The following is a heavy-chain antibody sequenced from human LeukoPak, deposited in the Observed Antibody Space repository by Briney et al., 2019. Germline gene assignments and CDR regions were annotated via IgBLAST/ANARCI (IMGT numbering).Heavy chain of an antibody. CDR3: TSAPATVFDY. CDR2: IRSKANSYAT. Sequence: GGSLRLSCAASGFTFSGSAMHWVRQASGKGLEWVGRIRSKANSYATAYAASVNGRFTVSRDDSKNTAYLQMNSLKTEDTAVYYCTSAPATVFDYWAREPWSPSPQ. CDR1: GFTFSGSA. V-gene: IGHV3-73*01. D-gene: IGHD2-2*01. J-gene: IGHJ4*02.